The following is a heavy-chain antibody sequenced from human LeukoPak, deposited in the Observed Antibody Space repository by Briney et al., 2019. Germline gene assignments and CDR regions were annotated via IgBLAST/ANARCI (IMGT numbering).Heavy chain of an antibody. D-gene: IGHD4-17*01. Sequence: SETLSLTCAVYGGSLNGHYWNWIRQPPGKGLEWIGEGSDNGGTKYNPSLKSRVTISVDKFKNQFSLKLSSVTAADTAVYYCARLNGDSDAFDIWGQGTMVTVSS. J-gene: IGHJ3*02. CDR1: GGSLNGHY. CDR2: GSDNGGT. CDR3: ARLNGDSDAFDI. V-gene: IGHV4-34*01.